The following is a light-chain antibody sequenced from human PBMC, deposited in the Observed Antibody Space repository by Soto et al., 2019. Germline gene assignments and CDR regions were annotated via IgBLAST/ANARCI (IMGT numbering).Light chain of an antibody. CDR1: QGISSW. V-gene: IGKV1D-16*01. J-gene: IGKJ1*01. CDR3: QHYNSYSEA. Sequence: DSQMTQSPSSVSPSVRGRFTITCRAIQGISSWLAWYQQKPGKAPKILIYTASSLQSGVPSRFRGSGSGTEFTLTISSLQPDDFEPYYCQHYNSYSEAFGQGTKVDIK. CDR2: TAS.